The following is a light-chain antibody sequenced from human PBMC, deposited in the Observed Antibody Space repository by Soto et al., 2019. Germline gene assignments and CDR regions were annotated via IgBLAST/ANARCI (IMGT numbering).Light chain of an antibody. V-gene: IGKV1-39*01. CDR1: QNINSY. J-gene: IGKJ4*01. Sequence: DIQMTQSPSSLSASVGDRVTITCRASQNINSYLNWYQQKVGKAPKLLINAASTLQSGVPLRFRGSGSGTDFTLTISSLQPEELATYYCQESYNLHTFGGGTKVEIK. CDR3: QESYNLHT. CDR2: AAS.